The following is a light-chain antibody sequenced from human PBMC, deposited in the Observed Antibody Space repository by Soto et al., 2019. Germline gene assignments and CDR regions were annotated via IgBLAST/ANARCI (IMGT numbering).Light chain of an antibody. CDR3: VSSTGDSSPYV. CDR2: EVS. CDR1: SSDFGGNKY. Sequence: QSALTQPASVSGSPGQSLTISCTGSSSDFGGNKYVSWYQHHPGKAPKLMIFEVSIRPSEISARFSGSKSGNTASLTISGLRKADDAHDYCVSSTGDSSPYVFGTGTKVTVL. J-gene: IGLJ1*01. V-gene: IGLV2-14*01.